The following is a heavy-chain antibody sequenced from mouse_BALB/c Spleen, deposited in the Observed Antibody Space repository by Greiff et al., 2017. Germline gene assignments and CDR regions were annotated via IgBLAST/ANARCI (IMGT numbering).Heavy chain of an antibody. Sequence: QVQLKESGPGLVAPSQSLSITCTVSGFSLTSYDISWIRQPPGKGLEWLGVIWTGGGTNYNSAFMSRLSISKDNSKSQVFLKMNSLQTDDTAIYYCVPFYGNYDYAMDYWGQGTSVTVSS. J-gene: IGHJ4*01. CDR2: IWTGGGT. D-gene: IGHD2-1*01. CDR1: GFSLTSYD. V-gene: IGHV2-9-2*01. CDR3: VPFYGNYDYAMDY.